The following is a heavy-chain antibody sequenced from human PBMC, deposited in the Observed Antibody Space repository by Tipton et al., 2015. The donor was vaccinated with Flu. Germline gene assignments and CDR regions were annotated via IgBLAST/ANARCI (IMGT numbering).Heavy chain of an antibody. CDR1: GGSISSYY. CDR3: ARGMGSDYDFWSGLYYMDV. V-gene: IGHV4-59*12. D-gene: IGHD3-3*01. J-gene: IGHJ6*03. Sequence: TLSLTCTVSGGSISSYYWSWIRQPPGKGLEWIGYIYYSGSTNYNPSLKSRVTISVDTSKNQFSLKLSSVTAADTAVYYCARGMGSDYDFWSGLYYMDVWGKGTTVTVSS. CDR2: IYYSGST.